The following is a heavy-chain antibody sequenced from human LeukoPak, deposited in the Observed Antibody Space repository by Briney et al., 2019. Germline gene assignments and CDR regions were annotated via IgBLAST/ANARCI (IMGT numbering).Heavy chain of an antibody. CDR3: ARAGYTSSYYSLDY. CDR1: GGSINSYY. J-gene: IGHJ4*02. Sequence: SETPSLTCTVSGGSINSYYWGWIRQPAGKGLEWIGRIYTSGSTNYNPSLKSRVTISVDTSKNQFSLNLTSVTAADTAMYYCARAGYTSSYYSLDYWGQGTLVTVSS. CDR2: IYTSGST. V-gene: IGHV4-4*07. D-gene: IGHD1-26*01.